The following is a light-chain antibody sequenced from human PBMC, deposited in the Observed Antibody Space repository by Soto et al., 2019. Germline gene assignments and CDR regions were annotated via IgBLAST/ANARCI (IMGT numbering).Light chain of an antibody. CDR3: QSYHSSLSGWV. CDR2: GNS. CDR1: SSNIGAGYD. J-gene: IGLJ3*02. Sequence: QSVLTQPPSVSGAPGQRVTISCTGSSSNIGAGYDVHWYQRLPGTAPKLLIYGNSNRPSGVPDRFSGSKSGTSASLAITGLQAEDEADYYCQSYHSSLSGWVFGGGTKLTVL. V-gene: IGLV1-40*01.